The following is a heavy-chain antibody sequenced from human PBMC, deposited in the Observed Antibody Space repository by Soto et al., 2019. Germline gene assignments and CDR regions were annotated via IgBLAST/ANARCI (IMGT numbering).Heavy chain of an antibody. Sequence: EVQLVESGGGVVRPGGSLRLSCAASGFGFDEYGMSWVRQGPGKGLEWVSGINRHGDSTGYADSVKGRVTISRDNAKNSLYLQMNGLKAEDTAGYYCARDHRWGYEYGDYGDSWGQGTLVTVSS. D-gene: IGHD2-21*01. CDR3: ARDHRWGYEYGDYGDS. CDR1: GFGFDEYG. CDR2: INRHGDST. V-gene: IGHV3-20*04. J-gene: IGHJ4*02.